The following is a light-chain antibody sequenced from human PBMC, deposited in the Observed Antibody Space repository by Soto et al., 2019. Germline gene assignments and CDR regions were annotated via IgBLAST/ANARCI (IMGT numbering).Light chain of an antibody. V-gene: IGKV4-1*01. Sequence: DIVMTQSPDSLAVSLGERATIDCTSSQNLLYSSNNKTYLAWYQQKPGQPPKLLIYWASTRESGVPDRFSGSGSGTDFTLTISSLQAEDVAVYYCQQYDRTPLTFGGGTKVEIK. CDR1: QNLLYSSNNKTY. CDR3: QQYDRTPLT. CDR2: WAS. J-gene: IGKJ4*01.